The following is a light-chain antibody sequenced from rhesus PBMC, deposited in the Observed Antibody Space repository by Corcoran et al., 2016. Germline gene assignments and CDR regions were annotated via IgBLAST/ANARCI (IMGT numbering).Light chain of an antibody. CDR1: ENVNNF. V-gene: IGKV1-74*01. CDR2: KAS. CDR3: QQGYGIPFT. Sequence: DIQVTQSPSSLSASVGDRVNITCRASENVNNFLNWYQQKPGKAPKLLIYKASTLQSGVPSRFSDSGYGTDYNFTISSLQPEDVASYYCQQGYGIPFTFGPGTKLDIK. J-gene: IGKJ3*01.